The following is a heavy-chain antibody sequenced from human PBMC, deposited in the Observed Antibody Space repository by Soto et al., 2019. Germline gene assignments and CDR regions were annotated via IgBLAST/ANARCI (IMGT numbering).Heavy chain of an antibody. J-gene: IGHJ6*02. CDR1: LYSFTTYW. CDR3: ARRRSFRGVIENDNYYYYYGMDV. Sequence: GETLNISCTVSLYSFTTYWISWVRQMPGKRLEWMGILYPGDSDTRYSPSFQGQVTIPADKSISTAYLQWSSLKASDTAMYYCARRRSFRGVIENDNYYYYYGMDVWGQGTTVTVSS. D-gene: IGHD3-16*02. CDR2: LYPGDSDT. V-gene: IGHV5-51*01.